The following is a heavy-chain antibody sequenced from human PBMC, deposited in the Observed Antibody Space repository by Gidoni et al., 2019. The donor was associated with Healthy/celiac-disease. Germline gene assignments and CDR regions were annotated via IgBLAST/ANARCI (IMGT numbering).Heavy chain of an antibody. J-gene: IGHJ4*02. V-gene: IGHV4-59*01. D-gene: IGHD3-3*01. Sequence: QVQLQESGPGLVKPSETLSLTCTVSGGSISSYYWSWIRQPPGKGLELIGYIYYSGSPNYNPSRKSPVTISGDTSKNQFSLKLSSVTAADTAVYYCARVGAYYDFWSGYPYYFDYWGQGTLVTVSS. CDR1: GGSISSYY. CDR2: IYYSGSP. CDR3: ARVGAYYDFWSGYPYYFDY.